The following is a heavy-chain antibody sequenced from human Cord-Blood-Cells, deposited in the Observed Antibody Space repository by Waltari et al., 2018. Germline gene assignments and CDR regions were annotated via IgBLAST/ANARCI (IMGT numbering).Heavy chain of an antibody. CDR2: ISPIFGTA. CDR1: GGTFSSYA. CDR3: ARAFCSSTSCYRVVWFDP. V-gene: IGHV1-69*12. J-gene: IGHJ5*02. Sequence: QVQLVQSGAEVKKPGSSVKVSCKASGGTFSSYAISWVRQAPGQGLEWMGGISPIFGTANYAQKFQGRVPITADESTSTAYMELSSLRSEDTAVYYCARAFCSSTSCYRVVWFDPWGQGTLVTVSS. D-gene: IGHD2-2*02.